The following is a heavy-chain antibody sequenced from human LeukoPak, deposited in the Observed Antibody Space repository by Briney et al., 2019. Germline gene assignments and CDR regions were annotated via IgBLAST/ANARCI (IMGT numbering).Heavy chain of an antibody. V-gene: IGHV4-34*01. CDR2: INHSGST. J-gene: IGHJ6*03. CDR1: GGSFSGYY. CDR3: ARGRTPLLRAYYYYYYYMDV. Sequence: SETLSLTCAVYGGSFSGYYWSWIRQPPGKGLEWIGEINHSGSTNYNPSLKSRVTISVDTSKNQFSLKLSSVTAADTAVYYYARGRTPLLRAYYYYYYYMDVWGKGTTVTVSS. D-gene: IGHD2/OR15-2a*01.